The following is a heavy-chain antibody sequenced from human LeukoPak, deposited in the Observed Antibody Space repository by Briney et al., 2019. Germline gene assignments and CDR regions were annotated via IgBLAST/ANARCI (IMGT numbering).Heavy chain of an antibody. Sequence: PGGSLRLSCAASGFTFSSYWMSWVRQTPGKGLEWVANIKEDGSEIYYVDSVEGRFTISRDDAKNSLYLQMNSLRAEDTAVYHCARSGYASGFDQWGQGTLVTVSS. CDR2: IKEDGSEI. D-gene: IGHD5-18*01. J-gene: IGHJ1*01. CDR3: ARSGYASGFDQ. CDR1: GFTFSSYW. V-gene: IGHV3-7*01.